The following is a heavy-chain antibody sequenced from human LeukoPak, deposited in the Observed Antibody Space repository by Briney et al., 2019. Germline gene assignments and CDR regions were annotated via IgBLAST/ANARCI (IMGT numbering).Heavy chain of an antibody. Sequence: ASVKVSCKTSGYPFTSYGISWVRQASGQGPEWMGWISAYNGNTNYAQKLQGRVTMTTDTSTSTGYMELRSLRSDDTAVYYCARYCSGGTCYDYWGQGTLVTVSS. CDR3: ARYCSGGTCYDY. CDR1: GYPFTSYG. D-gene: IGHD2-15*01. J-gene: IGHJ4*02. CDR2: ISAYNGNT. V-gene: IGHV1-18*01.